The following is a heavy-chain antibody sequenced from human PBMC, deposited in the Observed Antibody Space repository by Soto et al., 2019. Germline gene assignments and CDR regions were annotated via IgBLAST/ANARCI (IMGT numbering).Heavy chain of an antibody. CDR2: INSDGSST. Sequence: GSLRLSCAASGFTFSSYWMHWVRQAPGKGLVWVSRINSDGSSTSYADSVKGRFTISRDNAKNTLYLQMNSLRAEDTAVYYCAIQASYYDSSGYFDCWGQGTLVTVSS. D-gene: IGHD3-22*01. CDR3: AIQASYYDSSGYFDC. CDR1: GFTFSSYW. J-gene: IGHJ4*02. V-gene: IGHV3-74*01.